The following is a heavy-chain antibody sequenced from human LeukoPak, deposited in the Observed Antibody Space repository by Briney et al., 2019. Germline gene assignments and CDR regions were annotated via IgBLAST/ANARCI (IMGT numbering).Heavy chain of an antibody. J-gene: IGHJ5*02. V-gene: IGHV3-74*01. D-gene: IGHD5-18*01. CDR2: INTDGSST. Sequence: GGSLRLSCAASGFTFSSYWMHWVRQTPGKGLVWVARINTDGSSTNNGDSVKGRFTISRDNSKNTLYLQMNSLRAEDTAVYYCAKEGYSYGKPRNWFDPWGQGTLVTVSS. CDR3: AKEGYSYGKPRNWFDP. CDR1: GFTFSSYW.